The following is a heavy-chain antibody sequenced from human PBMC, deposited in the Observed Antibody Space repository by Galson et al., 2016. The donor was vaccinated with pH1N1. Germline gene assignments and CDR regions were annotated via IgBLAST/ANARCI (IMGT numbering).Heavy chain of an antibody. V-gene: IGHV5-51*01. Sequence: QSGAEVKKPGESLRFSCEGSGYTFSKFWIAWVRQMPGKGLEWMGNIYPGDSDTRYNPSFKGQVTISVDKSISTAYLQWSSLKASDSAIYFCARHQSSSDDYFFYNMDVWGQGTTVTVSS. J-gene: IGHJ6*02. D-gene: IGHD6-6*01. CDR1: GYTFSKFW. CDR2: IYPGDSDT. CDR3: ARHQSSSDDYFFYNMDV.